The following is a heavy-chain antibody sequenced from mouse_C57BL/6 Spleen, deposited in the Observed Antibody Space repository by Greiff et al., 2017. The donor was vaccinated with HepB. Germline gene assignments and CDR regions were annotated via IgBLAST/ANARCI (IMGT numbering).Heavy chain of an antibody. V-gene: IGHV1-20*01. J-gene: IGHJ1*03. Sequence: VHVKQSGPELVKPGDSVKISCKASGYSFTGYFMNWVMQSHGKSLEWIGRINPYNGDTFYNQKFKGKATLTVDKSSSTAHMELRSLPSEDSAVYYCARGTTVVGEDWYFDVWGTGTTVTVSS. CDR1: GYSFTGYF. CDR3: ARGTTVVGEDWYFDV. CDR2: INPYNGDT. D-gene: IGHD1-1*01.